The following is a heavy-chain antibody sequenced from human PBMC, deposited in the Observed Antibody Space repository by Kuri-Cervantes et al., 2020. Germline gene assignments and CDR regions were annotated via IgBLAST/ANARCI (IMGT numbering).Heavy chain of an antibody. CDR3: ALESGGTNSFDY. D-gene: IGHD2-15*01. CDR1: GGSFSGYY. V-gene: IGHV4-34*01. J-gene: IGHJ4*02. Sequence: SQTLSLTCAVYGGSFSGYYWSWIRQPPGKGLEWIGSIYYSGSTSYNPSLKNRVTISVDTSKNQFSLRLSSVTAADTAVYYCALESGGTNSFDYWGQGTLVTVSS. CDR2: IYYSGST.